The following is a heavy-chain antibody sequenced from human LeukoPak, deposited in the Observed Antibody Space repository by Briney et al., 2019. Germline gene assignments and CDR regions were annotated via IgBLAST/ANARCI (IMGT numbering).Heavy chain of an antibody. V-gene: IGHV4/OR15-8*01. J-gene: IGHJ4*02. CDR1: GGSISSSIR. CDR3: TAQGGWYIDY. CDR2: IHHEGST. D-gene: IGHD6-19*01. Sequence: PSETLSLTCGVSGGSISSSIRWSWIRQPPGKGLEWIGEIHHEGSTKYSPSLKSRVTISVDKSKNQLSLKLNSMTAADTAVYYCTAQGGWYIDYWGQGTLVTVSS.